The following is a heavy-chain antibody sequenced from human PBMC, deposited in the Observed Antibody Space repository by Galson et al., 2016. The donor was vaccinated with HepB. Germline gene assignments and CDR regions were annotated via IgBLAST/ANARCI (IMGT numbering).Heavy chain of an antibody. Sequence: QSGAEVTKTGESLPISCKGSGNSFINRWIGWVRQMPGKGLEWMGLLNPADSGTAYSPSFQGQVTFYVDQSSTTAYLQWSSLKSSDTAMYYCARHPGRPAGSLDYWGQGTLVTVSS. CDR2: LNPADSGT. CDR1: GNSFINRW. CDR3: ARHPGRPAGSLDY. V-gene: IGHV5-51*01. D-gene: IGHD6-19*01. J-gene: IGHJ4*02.